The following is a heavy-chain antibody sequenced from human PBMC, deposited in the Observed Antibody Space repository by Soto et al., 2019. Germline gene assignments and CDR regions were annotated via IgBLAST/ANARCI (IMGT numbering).Heavy chain of an antibody. CDR3: ARYHYYYCMDV. CDR2: MNPNSGNT. D-gene: IGHD3-22*01. J-gene: IGHJ6*02. CDR1: GYTFTTYD. V-gene: IGHV1-8*01. Sequence: QVQLVQSGAEVRKPGASVKVSCKASGYTFTTYDINWVRQATGQGLEWMGWMNPNSGNTVYAQKFQGRVTMTRNTSINTAYMALTSLTSDDTAVYYCARYHYYYCMDVWGQGTTVTVSS.